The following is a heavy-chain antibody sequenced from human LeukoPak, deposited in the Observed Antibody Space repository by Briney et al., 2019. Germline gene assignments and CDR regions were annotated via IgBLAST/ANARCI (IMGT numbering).Heavy chain of an antibody. CDR2: INHSGST. J-gene: IGHJ4*02. V-gene: IGHV4-34*01. D-gene: IGHD6-25*01. CDR3: ARRFRYSSARAFGY. CDR1: GGSFSGYY. Sequence: PSETLSLTCAVYGGSFSGYYWSWIRQPPGKGLEWIGEINHSGSTNYNPSLKSRVTISVDTSKNQFSLKLSSVTAADTAVYYCARRFRYSSARAFGYWGQGTLVTVSS.